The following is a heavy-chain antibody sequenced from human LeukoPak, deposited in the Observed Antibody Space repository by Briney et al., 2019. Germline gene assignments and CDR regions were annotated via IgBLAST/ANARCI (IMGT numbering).Heavy chain of an antibody. CDR2: IYYSGST. V-gene: IGHV4-59*01. J-gene: IGHJ4*02. Sequence: PSETLSRTCTVSGGSISSYYWSWIRQPPGKGLEWIGYIYYSGSTNYNPSLKSRVTISVDTSKNQFSLKLSSVTAADTAVYYCANSYSSGWYYFDYWGQGTLVTVSS. D-gene: IGHD6-19*01. CDR1: GGSISSYY. CDR3: ANSYSSGWYYFDY.